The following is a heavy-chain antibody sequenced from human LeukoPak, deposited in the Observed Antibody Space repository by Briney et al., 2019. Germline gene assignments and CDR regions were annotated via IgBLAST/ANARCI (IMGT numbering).Heavy chain of an antibody. Sequence: GGSLKLSCAASGFTFRSYGMHWVRQAPGKGLEWVAVISYDGSNKYYADSVKGRFTISRDNAKNSLYLQMNSLRAEDTAVYYCARDRRYFDYWGQGTLVTVSS. V-gene: IGHV3-30*03. CDR3: ARDRRYFDY. D-gene: IGHD6-6*01. CDR2: ISYDGSNK. J-gene: IGHJ4*02. CDR1: GFTFRSYG.